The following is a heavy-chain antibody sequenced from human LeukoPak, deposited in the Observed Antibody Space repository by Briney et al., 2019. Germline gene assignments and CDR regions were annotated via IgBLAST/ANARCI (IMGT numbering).Heavy chain of an antibody. D-gene: IGHD4-23*01. Sequence: GASVKVSCKASGYAFTNYGITWVRQAPGQGLEWLGWLSTFNGNTNYAQRLQDRVTMTTDTSTNTAYLELRRLRSDDTALYYCARRHLIGNGYFDHWGQGSLVTVSS. V-gene: IGHV1-18*01. J-gene: IGHJ4*02. CDR3: ARRHLIGNGYFDH. CDR2: LSTFNGNT. CDR1: GYAFTNYG.